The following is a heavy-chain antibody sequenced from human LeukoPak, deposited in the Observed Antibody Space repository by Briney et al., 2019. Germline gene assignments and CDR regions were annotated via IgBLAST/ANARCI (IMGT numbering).Heavy chain of an antibody. D-gene: IGHD5-12*01. CDR1: GITFNIYS. V-gene: IGHV3-23*01. Sequence: QAGGSLRLSCVASGITFNIYSMAWLRQAPGKGLEWVSAVGGSDGGTHYADSVKGRCIISRDNAKNTLYLQMNSLRADDTAVYYCAKESSLTYLGEFLIGAEYWGQGTLVTVSS. J-gene: IGHJ4*02. CDR2: VGGSDGGT. CDR3: AKESSLTYLGEFLIGAEY.